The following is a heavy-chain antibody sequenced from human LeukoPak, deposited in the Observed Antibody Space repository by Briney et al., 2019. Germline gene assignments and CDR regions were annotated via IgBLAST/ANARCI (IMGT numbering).Heavy chain of an antibody. CDR3: ARDRYYDTSVTDAFDI. V-gene: IGHV4-4*07. CDR1: GDSISSYY. Sequence: SETLSLTCTVSGDSISSYYWSWIRQPAGKGREWIGRIYSSGSTNYNPSLKSRVTMSVDTSKNQFSLTLSSVTAADTAVYYCARDRYYDTSVTDAFDIWGQGTMVTVSS. D-gene: IGHD3-22*01. CDR2: IYSSGST. J-gene: IGHJ3*02.